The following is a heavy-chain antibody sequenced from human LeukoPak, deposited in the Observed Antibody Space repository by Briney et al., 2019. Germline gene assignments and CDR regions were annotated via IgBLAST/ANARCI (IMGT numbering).Heavy chain of an antibody. CDR2: IYYSGST. CDR1: GGSISSYY. D-gene: IGHD3-9*01. CDR3: ARSPRSVLRYFDWLFDY. V-gene: IGHV4-59*01. J-gene: IGHJ4*02. Sequence: SETLSLTCTVSGGSISSYYWSWIRQPPGKGLEWIGYIYYSGSTNYNPSLKSRVTISVDTSKNQFSLKLSSVTAADTAVYYCARSPRSVLRYFDWLFDYRGQGTLVTVSS.